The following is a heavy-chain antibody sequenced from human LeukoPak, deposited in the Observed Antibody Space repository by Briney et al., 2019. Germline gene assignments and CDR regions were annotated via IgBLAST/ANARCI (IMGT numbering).Heavy chain of an antibody. CDR1: GGSISGYY. CDR3: ARAISGYNAIDY. Sequence: SETLSLTCTVSGGSISGYYWSWIRQPPGKGLEWIGYIYYSGSTNYNPSLKSRVTISVDTSKNQFSLKLSSVTAADTAVYYCARAISGYNAIDYWGQGTLVTVSS. V-gene: IGHV4-59*01. D-gene: IGHD5-18*01. CDR2: IYYSGST. J-gene: IGHJ4*02.